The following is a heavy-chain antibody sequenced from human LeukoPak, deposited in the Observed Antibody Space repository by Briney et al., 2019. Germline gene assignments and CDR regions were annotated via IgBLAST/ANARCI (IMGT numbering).Heavy chain of an antibody. CDR3: ARSSAESYYYYYGMDV. D-gene: IGHD3-22*01. CDR1: GFTFSDYY. J-gene: IGHJ6*02. Sequence: GGSLRLSCAASGFTFSDYYMSWIRQAPGKGLEWVSYISSSGSTIYYADSVKGRFTISRDNAKNSLYLQMNSLRAEDTAVYYCARSSAESYYYYYGMDVWGQGTTVTVSS. CDR2: ISSSGSTI. V-gene: IGHV3-11*01.